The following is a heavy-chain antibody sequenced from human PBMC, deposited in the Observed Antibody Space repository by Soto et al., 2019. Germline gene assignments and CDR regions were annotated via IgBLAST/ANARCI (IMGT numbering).Heavy chain of an antibody. D-gene: IGHD1-1*01. CDR3: ARDRMAMATTYYYYYYGMDV. V-gene: IGHV1-46*01. CDR2: INPSGGST. J-gene: IGHJ6*02. Sequence: ASVKVSCKASGYTFTSYYMHWVRQAPGQGLEWMGIINPSGGSTSYAQKFQGRVTMTRDTSTSTVYMELSSLRSVDTAVYYCARDRMAMATTYYYYYYGMDVWGQGTTVTVSS. CDR1: GYTFTSYY.